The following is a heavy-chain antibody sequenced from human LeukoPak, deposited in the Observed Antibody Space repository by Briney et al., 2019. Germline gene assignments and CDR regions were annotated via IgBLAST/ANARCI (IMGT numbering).Heavy chain of an antibody. CDR2: ISAYNGNT. CDR1: GYTFTSYG. J-gene: IGHJ5*02. Sequence: EASVKLSCKASGYTFTSYGISWVRQAPGQGLEWIACISAYNGNTNYAQKLQGRVTMTTDTSTSTAYMELRSLRSDDTAVYYCARYQLLEGENWFDPWGQGTLVTVSS. CDR3: ARYQLLEGENWFDP. D-gene: IGHD2-2*01. V-gene: IGHV1-18*01.